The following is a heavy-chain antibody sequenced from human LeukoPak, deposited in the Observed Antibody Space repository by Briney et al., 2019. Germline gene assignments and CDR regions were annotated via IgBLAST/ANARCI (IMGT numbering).Heavy chain of an antibody. CDR3: ARGGIAVAGNAFDI. CDR1: GYTFTSYD. CDR2: MNPNSGNT. Sequence: ASVKVSCKASGYTFTSYDINWVRQATGQGLEWMGWMNPNSGNTGYAQKFQGRVTMTRNTSISTAYMELSSLRSEDTAVYYCARGGIAVAGNAFDIWGQGTMVTVSS. V-gene: IGHV1-8*01. J-gene: IGHJ3*02. D-gene: IGHD6-19*01.